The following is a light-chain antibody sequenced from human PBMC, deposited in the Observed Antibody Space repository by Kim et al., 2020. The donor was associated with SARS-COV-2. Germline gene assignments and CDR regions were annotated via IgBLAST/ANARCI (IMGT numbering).Light chain of an antibody. J-gene: IGLJ3*02. CDR3: QSYDSSNRV. CDR2: EDN. Sequence: NFMLTQPHSVSESPGKTVTISCTGSSGSIASNYVQWYQQRPGSAPTTVIYEDNQRPSGVPDRFSGSIHSSSNSASLTISGLKTEDEADYYCQSYDSSNRVFGGGTQLTVL. CDR1: SGSIASNY. V-gene: IGLV6-57*02.